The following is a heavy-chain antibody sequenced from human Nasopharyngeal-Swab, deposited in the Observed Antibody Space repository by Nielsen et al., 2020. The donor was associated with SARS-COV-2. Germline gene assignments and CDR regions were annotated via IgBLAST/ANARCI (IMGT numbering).Heavy chain of an antibody. CDR3: ERDRAGLRYFDWLYLGGMDV. Sequence: SETLSLTCAVYGGSFSGYYWSWIRQPPGKGLEWIGEINHSGSTNYNPSLKSRVTISVDTSKNPFSLKLGSVTAADTAVYYCERDRAGLRYFDWLYLGGMDVWGQGTTVTVSS. V-gene: IGHV4-34*01. D-gene: IGHD3-9*01. J-gene: IGHJ6*02. CDR1: GGSFSGYY. CDR2: INHSGST.